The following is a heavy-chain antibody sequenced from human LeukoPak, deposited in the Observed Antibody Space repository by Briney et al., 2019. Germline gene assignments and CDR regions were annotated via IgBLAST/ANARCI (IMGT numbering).Heavy chain of an antibody. CDR2: IYHSGAT. V-gene: IGHV4-4*02. J-gene: IGHJ4*02. D-gene: IGHD4-17*01. CDR1: DGSITISNW. CDR3: ARRGDHGDYPFDY. Sequence: PSETLSLTCAVSDGSITISNWWNWVRQPPGKGLEWIEEIYHSGATNYSPSLKSRVTMSMNSSKNQFSLKLTSVTAADTAVYYCARRGDHGDYPFDYWGQGILVTVSS.